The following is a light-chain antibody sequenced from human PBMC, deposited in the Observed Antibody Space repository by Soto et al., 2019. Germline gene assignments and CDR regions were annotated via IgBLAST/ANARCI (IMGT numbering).Light chain of an antibody. J-gene: IGLJ2*01. Sequence: QSALTQPPSASGSPGQSVTISCTGTSSDVGGYNYVSWYQQHPGTAPKLIIYEVTKRPSGVPDRFSGSKSGNTASLTVSGLQAEDEADYYCCSYAGSNNYVLFGGGTKVTVL. CDR2: EVT. CDR1: SSDVGGYNY. CDR3: CSYAGSNNYVL. V-gene: IGLV2-8*01.